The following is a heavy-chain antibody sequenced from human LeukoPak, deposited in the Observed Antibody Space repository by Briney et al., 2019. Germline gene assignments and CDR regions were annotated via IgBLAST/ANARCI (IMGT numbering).Heavy chain of an antibody. CDR1: GDSISSYH. Sequence: SETLSLTCTVSGDSISSYHWGWIRQPPEKGLEWIGSINHSGSTYYNPSLKSRVTISVDTSKNQFSLKLNSVTAADTAVYYCARDSGYDPGWFDPWGQGTLVTVSS. V-gene: IGHV4-38-2*02. CDR3: ARDSGYDPGWFDP. D-gene: IGHD3-10*01. CDR2: INHSGST. J-gene: IGHJ5*02.